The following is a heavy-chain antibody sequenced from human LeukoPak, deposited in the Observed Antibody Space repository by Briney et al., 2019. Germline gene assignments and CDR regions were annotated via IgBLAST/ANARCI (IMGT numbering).Heavy chain of an antibody. J-gene: IGHJ5*02. CDR1: GFTFSSYS. Sequence: GGSLRLSCAASGFTFSSYSMNWVRQAPGKGLEWVSAISGSGGSTYYADSVKGRFTISRDNSKNTLYLQMNSLRAEDTAVYYCAKIPGVYYDFWSGLCWFDPWGQGTLVTVSS. CDR3: AKIPGVYYDFWSGLCWFDP. V-gene: IGHV3-23*01. CDR2: ISGSGGST. D-gene: IGHD3-3*01.